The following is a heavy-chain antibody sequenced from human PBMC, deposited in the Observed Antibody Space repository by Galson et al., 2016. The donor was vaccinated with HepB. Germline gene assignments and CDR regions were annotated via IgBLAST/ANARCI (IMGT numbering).Heavy chain of an antibody. CDR3: ARDDSGGWYGFHYGMDV. CDR1: GFTVGSYT. CDR2: MSYNGHFN. J-gene: IGHJ6*02. D-gene: IGHD6-19*01. Sequence: SLRLSCAASGFTVGSYTMHWVRQAPGKGLEWVALMSYNGHFNYYAESVRGRFTISRDDASNTLHLQMNSLRVEDTAIYYCARDDSGGWYGFHYGMDVWGQGTTVTVSS. V-gene: IGHV3-30*04.